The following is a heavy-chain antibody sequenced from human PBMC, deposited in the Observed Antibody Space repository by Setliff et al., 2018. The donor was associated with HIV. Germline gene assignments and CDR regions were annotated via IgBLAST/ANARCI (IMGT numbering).Heavy chain of an antibody. CDR3: ARDDSIVLVPAIMRGDGFDF. J-gene: IGHJ3*01. V-gene: IGHV4-39*07. CDR1: GGSVGSSSYY. CDR2: IYYTGNT. D-gene: IGHD2-2*01. Sequence: SETLSLTCTVSGGSVGSSSYYWAWIRQPPGKGLEWIGSIYYTGNTKYNPSLEGRVTFSIDTSENQFSLRLASVTAADTAIYYCARDDSIVLVPAIMRGDGFDFWGQGRMVTVS.